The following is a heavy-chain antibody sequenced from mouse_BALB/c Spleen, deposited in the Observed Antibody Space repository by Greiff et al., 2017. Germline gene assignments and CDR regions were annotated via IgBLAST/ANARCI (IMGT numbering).Heavy chain of an antibody. V-gene: IGHV1-39*01. CDR1: GYSFTDYI. CDR3: ARWERSYARDY. Sequence: EVQLQQTGPELVKPGASVKISCKASGYSFTDYIMLWVKQSHGKSLEWIGNINPYYGSTSYNLKFKGKATLTVDKSSSTAYMQLNSLTSEDSAVYYCARWERSYARDYWGQGTSVTVSS. CDR2: INPYYGST. D-gene: IGHD4-1*01. J-gene: IGHJ4*01.